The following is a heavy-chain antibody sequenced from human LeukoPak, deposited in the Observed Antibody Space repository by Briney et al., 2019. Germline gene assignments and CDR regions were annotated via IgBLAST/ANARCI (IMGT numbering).Heavy chain of an antibody. J-gene: IGHJ4*02. D-gene: IGHD3-22*01. CDR1: GGPISSYY. V-gene: IGHV4-59*01. Sequence: AESLPLTCFVAGGPISSYYLSWVRQPPGQGQEGIGYISNTGSTNYTPPLKSRVTISVDTSKNQFSLKLSSVTAADTAVYYCARGENYYDSSGYYYPFDYWGQGTLVTVSS. CDR3: ARGENYYDSSGYYYPFDY. CDR2: ISNTGST.